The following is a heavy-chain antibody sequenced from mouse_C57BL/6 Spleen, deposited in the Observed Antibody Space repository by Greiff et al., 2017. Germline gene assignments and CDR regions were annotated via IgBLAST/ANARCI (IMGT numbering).Heavy chain of an antibody. CDR3: AVYSYDSRYTWYFAV. Sequence: EVQLQQSVAELVRPGASVKLSCTASGYNIKNTYMHWVKQRPEQGLEWIGRIDPANGNTKYAPKFQGKATITADTSSNTAYLQLSSLTSEDTPLYYCAVYSYDSRYTWYFAVSSAGTTVPVSS. V-gene: IGHV14-3*01. CDR1: GYNIKNTY. CDR2: IDPANGNT. J-gene: IGHJ1*01. D-gene: IGHD1-1*01.